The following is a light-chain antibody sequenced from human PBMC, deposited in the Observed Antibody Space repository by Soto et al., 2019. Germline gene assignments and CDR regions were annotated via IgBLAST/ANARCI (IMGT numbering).Light chain of an antibody. CDR1: SSDVVGYNY. V-gene: IGLV2-14*03. Sequence: QSALTQPASVSGSPGQSITISCTGTSSDVVGYNYVSWYQHHPGKAPKLMIFDVSNRPSGVSNRFSGSKSSNTASLTISGLQPEDEVDYYCSSYTTSNTRQIVFGTGTKVTVL. CDR3: SSYTTSNTRQIV. CDR2: DVS. J-gene: IGLJ1*01.